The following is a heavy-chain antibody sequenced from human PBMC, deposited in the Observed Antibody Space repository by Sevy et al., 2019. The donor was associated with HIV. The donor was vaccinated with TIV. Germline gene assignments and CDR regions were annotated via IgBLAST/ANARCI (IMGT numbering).Heavy chain of an antibody. CDR3: ARVGYCSSTSCSKPHPPFDY. D-gene: IGHD2-2*01. Sequence: ASVKVSCKGSGYTFTSYGISWVRQAPGQGLEWMGWISAYNGNINYAQRLQGRVTMTTDTSTSTAYMELRSLRSDDTAVYYCARVGYCSSTSCSKPHPPFDYWGQGTLVTVSS. CDR1: GYTFTSYG. J-gene: IGHJ4*02. CDR2: ISAYNGNI. V-gene: IGHV1-18*01.